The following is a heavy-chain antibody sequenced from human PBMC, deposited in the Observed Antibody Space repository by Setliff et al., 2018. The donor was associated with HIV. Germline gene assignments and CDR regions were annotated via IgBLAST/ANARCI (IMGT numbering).Heavy chain of an antibody. J-gene: IGHJ4*02. CDR2: ISKNSFSI. CDR3: ATGRLRATSPFDN. V-gene: IGHV3-21*04. Sequence: GGSLRLSCAASGFTFSSYWMHWVRQAPGKGPEWVSSISKNSFSIYYTDSVKGRFTVSRDNSRDTLYLQMNGLRAEDTAVYYCATGRLRATSPFDNWGQGTLVTVSS. CDR1: GFTFSSYW. D-gene: IGHD1-26*01.